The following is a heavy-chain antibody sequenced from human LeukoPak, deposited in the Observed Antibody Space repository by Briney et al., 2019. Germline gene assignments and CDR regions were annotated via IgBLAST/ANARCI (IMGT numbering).Heavy chain of an antibody. CDR3: ARDGVVPAGYYFYYMDV. Sequence: GGSLRLSCAASGFTFSSYAMHWVRQAPGKGLEWVAVISYDGSNKYYADSVKGRFTISRDNSKNTLYLQMNSLRAEDTAVHYCARDGVVPAGYYFYYMDVWGKGTTVTVSS. D-gene: IGHD2-2*01. J-gene: IGHJ6*03. V-gene: IGHV3-30-3*01. CDR2: ISYDGSNK. CDR1: GFTFSSYA.